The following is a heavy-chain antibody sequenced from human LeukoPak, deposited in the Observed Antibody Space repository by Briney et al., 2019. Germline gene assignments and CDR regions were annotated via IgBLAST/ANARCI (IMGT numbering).Heavy chain of an antibody. CDR2: IDYSGST. D-gene: IGHD3-10*01. Sequence: SSETLSLTCTVSGGSIRSGDYFWTWIRQPPGKGLEWIGYIDYSGSTYYNPSLKSRLTMSLDTSKNQFSLKLTSVTAADTAVYSCARSYPPGSGSYVDYWGQGTLVTVSS. J-gene: IGHJ4*02. CDR1: GGSIRSGDYF. V-gene: IGHV4-30-4*01. CDR3: ARSYPPGSGSYVDY.